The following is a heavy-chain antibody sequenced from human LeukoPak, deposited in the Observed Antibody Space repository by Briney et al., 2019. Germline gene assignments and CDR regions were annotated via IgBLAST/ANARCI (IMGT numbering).Heavy chain of an antibody. CDR3: ASLMTTTHYYYMDV. CDR1: GFTFSDYY. Sequence: GSLRLSCAASGFTFSDYYMGWIRQAPGKGLEWVSYISSSGSTIYYADSVKGRFTISRDNANNSLYLQMNSLRPEDTAVYFCASLMTTTHYYYMDVWGKGTTVTVSS. D-gene: IGHD1-1*01. J-gene: IGHJ6*03. V-gene: IGHV3-11*01. CDR2: ISSSGSTI.